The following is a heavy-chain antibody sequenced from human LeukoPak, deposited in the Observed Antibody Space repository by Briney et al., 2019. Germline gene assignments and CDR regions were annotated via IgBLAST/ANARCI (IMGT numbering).Heavy chain of an antibody. Sequence: ASMKVSCKASGYTFTSYYMHWVRQAPGQGLEWMGIINPSGGSTSYAQKFQGRVTMTRDTSTSTVYMELSSLRSEDTAVYYCARDGATGELPDWFDPWGQGILVTVSS. CDR2: INPSGGST. V-gene: IGHV1-46*01. J-gene: IGHJ5*02. D-gene: IGHD1-26*01. CDR3: ARDGATGELPDWFDP. CDR1: GYTFTSYY.